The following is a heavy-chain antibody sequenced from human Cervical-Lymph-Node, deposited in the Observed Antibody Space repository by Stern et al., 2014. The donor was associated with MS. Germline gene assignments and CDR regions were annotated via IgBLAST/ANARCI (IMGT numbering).Heavy chain of an antibody. CDR1: ED. V-gene: IGHV1-69*06. CDR2: IVSPRSSA. Sequence: VQLVKYGADVKKLGSSVWVPWKPSEDISWLRLATGHGLEYMGYIVSPRSSAHYTQRLQGRLTITADKSTNTTYMKLSSLRSDDTAIYYCATWAGDNGFDPWGQGTLVIVSS. CDR3: ATWAGDNGFDP. D-gene: IGHD1-26*01. J-gene: IGHJ5*01.